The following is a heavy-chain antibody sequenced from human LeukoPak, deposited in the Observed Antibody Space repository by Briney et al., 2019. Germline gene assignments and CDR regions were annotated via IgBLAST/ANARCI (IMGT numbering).Heavy chain of an antibody. CDR1: GLNFDDSA. J-gene: IGHJ4*02. CDR3: AKEPGKFDY. D-gene: IGHD2-2*01. V-gene: IGHV3-43*02. Sequence: GGSLRLSCVASGLNFDDSAMHWVRQAPGKGLEWVSLISADGGSTFSADSVKGRFSISRDNSKNSLYLQMNSLGSEDTAMYYCAKEPGKFDYWGQGTLVAVSS. CDR2: ISADGGST.